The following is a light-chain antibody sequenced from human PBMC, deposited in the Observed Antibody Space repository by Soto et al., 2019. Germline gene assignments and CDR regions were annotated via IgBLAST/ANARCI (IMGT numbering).Light chain of an antibody. Sequence: DIQMTQSPSSVSASVGDRVTITCRASQDISTWIAWYQQKTRKAPKLLIFAASTLQSGVPTRFSGSRSGRDFTLTISSLQPEDVATYYCHQAHIFPHTFGQGTKLEIK. CDR3: HQAHIFPHT. CDR1: QDISTW. CDR2: AAS. V-gene: IGKV1-12*01. J-gene: IGKJ2*01.